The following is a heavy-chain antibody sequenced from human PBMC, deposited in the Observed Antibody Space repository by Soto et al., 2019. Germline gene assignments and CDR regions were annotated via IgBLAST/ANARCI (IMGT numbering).Heavy chain of an antibody. V-gene: IGHV3-23*01. CDR3: AKEKWDYDSSGYDHDY. CDR1: GFTFSSYA. Sequence: EVQLLESGGGLVQPGGSLRLSCAASGFTFSSYAMSWVRQAPGKGLEWVSAISGSGGSTYYADSVKGRFTISRDNSKNTLYLQMNSLRAEDTAVYYWAKEKWDYDSSGYDHDYWGQGTLVTVSS. D-gene: IGHD3-22*01. CDR2: ISGSGGST. J-gene: IGHJ4*02.